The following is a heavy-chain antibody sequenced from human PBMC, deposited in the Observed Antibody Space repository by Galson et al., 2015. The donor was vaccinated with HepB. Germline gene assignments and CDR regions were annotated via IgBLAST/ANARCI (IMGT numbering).Heavy chain of an antibody. CDR2: ISAYNGNT. D-gene: IGHD6-13*01. CDR1: GYTFTSYG. V-gene: IGHV1-18*01. J-gene: IGHJ5*02. Sequence: SVKVSCKASGYTFTSYGISWVRQAPGQGLEWMGWISAYNGNTNYAQKLQGRVTMTTDTSTSTAYMELRSLRSDDTAVYYCARERGGIRRPKENWFDPWGQGTLVTVSS. CDR3: ARERGGIRRPKENWFDP.